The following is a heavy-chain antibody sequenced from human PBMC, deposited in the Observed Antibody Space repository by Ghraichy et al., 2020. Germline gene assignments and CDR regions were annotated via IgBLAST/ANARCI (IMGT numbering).Heavy chain of an antibody. Sequence: GGSLRLSCAASGFTFSSYAMSWVRQAPGKGLEWVSAISGSGGSTYYADSVKGRFTISRDKSKNTQYLQMNSLRAEDTAVYYCAKGGAVAGTYCGMDVWGQGTTVTVSS. J-gene: IGHJ6*02. D-gene: IGHD6-19*01. CDR2: ISGSGGST. CDR1: GFTFSSYA. CDR3: AKGGAVAGTYCGMDV. V-gene: IGHV3-23*01.